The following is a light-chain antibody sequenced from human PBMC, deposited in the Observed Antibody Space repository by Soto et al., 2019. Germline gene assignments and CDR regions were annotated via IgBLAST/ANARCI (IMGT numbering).Light chain of an antibody. CDR3: QRTYSPPMYT. CDR2: AAS. CDR1: QSISTY. J-gene: IGKJ2*01. V-gene: IGKV1-39*01. Sequence: DIQMTQSPSSLSASVGDRVTITCRASQSISTYLNWYQYKPGKAPKVLIYAASSLQSGVPSRFSGSGSGTEFTLTISSLQPEDFATYSCQRTYSPPMYTFGQGTKVDIK.